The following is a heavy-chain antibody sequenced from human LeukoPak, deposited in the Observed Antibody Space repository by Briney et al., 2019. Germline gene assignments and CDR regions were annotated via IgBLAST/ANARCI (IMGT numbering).Heavy chain of an antibody. V-gene: IGHV4-4*07. CDR3: ARVKTTLRGFDY. J-gene: IGHJ4*02. Sequence: SVTQSLTCTVSGGSISSYYWSWIRQPAGKGLEWIGRIYTSGSTNYNPSLKSRVTMSIDTSKNQFSLKLSSVTAADTAVYYCARVKTTLRGFDYWGQGTLVTVSS. CDR1: GGSISSYY. CDR2: IYTSGST. D-gene: IGHD3-16*01.